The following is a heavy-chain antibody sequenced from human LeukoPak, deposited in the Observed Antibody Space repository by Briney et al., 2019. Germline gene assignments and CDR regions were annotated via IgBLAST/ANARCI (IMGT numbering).Heavy chain of an antibody. CDR2: ISGSGGST. J-gene: IGHJ5*02. CDR1: AFTFSNYA. D-gene: IGHD5-18*01. Sequence: GGSLRLSCAASAFTFSNYAMSWVRQAPGKGLEWVSAISGSGGSTYYADSVKGRFTISRDNAKNSLYLQMNSLRAEDTAVYYCARRRYSYGSDWFDPWGQGTLVTVSS. CDR3: ARRRYSYGSDWFDP. V-gene: IGHV3-23*01.